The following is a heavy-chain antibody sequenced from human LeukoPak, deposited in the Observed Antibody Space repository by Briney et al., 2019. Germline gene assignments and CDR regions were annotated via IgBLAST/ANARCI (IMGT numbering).Heavy chain of an antibody. CDR2: INPNSGDT. V-gene: IGHV1-2*02. J-gene: IGHJ4*02. D-gene: IGHD6-13*01. CDR1: GYTFTSYG. Sequence: ASVKVSCKASGYTFTSYGISWVRQAPGQGLEWMGWINPNSGDTNYAQNFQGRVTMTRDTSISTAYMDLSRLRSDDTAVYYCARDLRRGAAAETDYWGQGTLVTVSS. CDR3: ARDLRRGAAAETDY.